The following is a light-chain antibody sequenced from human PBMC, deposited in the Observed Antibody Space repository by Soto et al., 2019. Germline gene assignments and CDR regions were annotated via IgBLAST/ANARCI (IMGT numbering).Light chain of an antibody. V-gene: IGLV2-11*01. CDR1: TSDVGAYNY. CDR2: DVS. CDR3: SSYAGRNTWV. Sequence: QSALTQPRSVSGSPGQSVTISCTGTTSDVGAYNYVSWYQQEPGKAPKLMIFDVSNRPSGVPDRFSGSKSGNTASLTISGLQAEDEADYYCSSYAGRNTWVFGGGTQLTVL. J-gene: IGLJ7*01.